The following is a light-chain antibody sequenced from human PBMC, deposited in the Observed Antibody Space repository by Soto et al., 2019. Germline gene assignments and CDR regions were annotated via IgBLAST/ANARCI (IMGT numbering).Light chain of an antibody. J-gene: IGKJ5*01. CDR2: DAS. Sequence: DIQMTQSPSSLSASVGDRVTITCQASQDISNYLHWYQQKPGKAPKLLIYDASKLETGVPSRFSGSVSGTDFTSTISSLQPEDIATYYCQQYDNLPITFGQGTRLEIK. CDR3: QQYDNLPIT. V-gene: IGKV1-33*01. CDR1: QDISNY.